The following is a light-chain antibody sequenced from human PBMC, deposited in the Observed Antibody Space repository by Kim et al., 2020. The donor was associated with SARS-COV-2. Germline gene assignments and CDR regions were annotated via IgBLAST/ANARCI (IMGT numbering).Light chain of an antibody. CDR1: KVGDKY. CDR3: QAWDSSTAV. CDR2: QDS. J-gene: IGLJ1*01. V-gene: IGLV3-1*01. Sequence: SYELTQPPSVSVSPGQTASITCSGEKVGDKYAFWYQQKPGQSPVLVIYQDSKRPSGIPERFSGSNSGNTSTLTISGTQAMDEADYYCQAWDSSTAVFGTG.